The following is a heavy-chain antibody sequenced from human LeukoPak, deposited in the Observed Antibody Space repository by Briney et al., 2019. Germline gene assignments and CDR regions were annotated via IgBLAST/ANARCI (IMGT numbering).Heavy chain of an antibody. Sequence: GGSLRLSCAASGFTFSRYEMNWVRQAPGKGLEWVSYISSSGSTIYYADSVKGRFTISRDNSKNTLYLQMNSLRAEDTAVYYCARVQLTDVLRYFDWLGMDYWGQGTLVTVSS. D-gene: IGHD3-9*01. V-gene: IGHV3-48*03. J-gene: IGHJ4*02. CDR3: ARVQLTDVLRYFDWLGMDY. CDR2: ISSSGSTI. CDR1: GFTFSRYE.